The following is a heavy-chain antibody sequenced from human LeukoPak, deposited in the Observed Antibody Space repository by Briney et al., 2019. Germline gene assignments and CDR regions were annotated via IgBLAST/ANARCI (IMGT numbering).Heavy chain of an antibody. CDR3: AKGLHYYFYGSMNY. CDR2: IRGSGGST. Sequence: PGGSLRLSCAASGFTFTSYAMIWVRQAPGKGLEWVSVIRGSGGSTHYADSVKGRFTISRDNSERTLYLQMNSLRAEDTAVYYCAKGLHYYFYGSMNYWGQGTLVTVSS. D-gene: IGHD3-10*01. CDR1: GFTFTSYA. V-gene: IGHV3-23*01. J-gene: IGHJ4*02.